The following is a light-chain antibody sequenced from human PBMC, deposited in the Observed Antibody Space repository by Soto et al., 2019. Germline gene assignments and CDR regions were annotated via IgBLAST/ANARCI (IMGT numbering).Light chain of an antibody. CDR2: KAS. Sequence: DIHLTQSPSTLSASVGDRVTITCRASQSISSWLAWYQQKPGKAPKLLIYKASTLKSGVPSRFSGSGSGTEFTITISSLQPDDFATYYCQHWVDYMWTFGQGTKVEIK. CDR3: QHWVDYMWT. CDR1: QSISSW. V-gene: IGKV1-5*03. J-gene: IGKJ1*01.